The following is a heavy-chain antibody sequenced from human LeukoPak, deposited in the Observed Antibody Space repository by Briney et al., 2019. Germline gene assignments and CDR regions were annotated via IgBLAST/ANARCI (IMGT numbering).Heavy chain of an antibody. CDR2: INHSGST. J-gene: IGHJ4*02. Sequence: SETLSLTCAVYGGSFSGYYWSWIRQPPGKGLEWIGEINHSGSTNYNPSLKSRVTISVDTSKNQFSLKLSSVTAADTAVYYCARHGGEDYYYDSSGYYLPTIFDYWAREPWSPSPQ. CDR3: ARHGGEDYYYDSSGYYLPTIFDY. CDR1: GGSFSGYY. V-gene: IGHV4-34*01. D-gene: IGHD3-22*01.